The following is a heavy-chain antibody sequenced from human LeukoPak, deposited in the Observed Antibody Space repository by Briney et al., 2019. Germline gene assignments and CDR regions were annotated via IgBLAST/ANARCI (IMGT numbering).Heavy chain of an antibody. Sequence: LSLTCTVSGSSISSYYWSWIRQPPGKGLECVAVISYDGSNKYYADSVKGRFTISRDNSKNTLYLQMNSLRAEDTAVYYCAKDICSGGSCYSFDYWGQGTLVTVSS. CDR2: ISYDGSNK. V-gene: IGHV3-30*18. D-gene: IGHD2-15*01. CDR3: AKDICSGGSCYSFDY. CDR1: GSSISSYY. J-gene: IGHJ4*02.